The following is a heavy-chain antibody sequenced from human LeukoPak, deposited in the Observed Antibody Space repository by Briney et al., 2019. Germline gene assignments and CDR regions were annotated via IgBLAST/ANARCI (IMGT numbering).Heavy chain of an antibody. J-gene: IGHJ4*02. CDR1: GYSFTSYG. D-gene: IGHD5-12*01. CDR3: ARGVVAANTENFDY. Sequence: ASVKVSCKASGYSFTSYGTSWVRQAPGQGLEWIGWISAYNGNTNYAQKLQGRVTMTTDTSTSTAYMELRSLRSDDTAVYYCARGVVAANTENFDYWGQGTLVTVSS. V-gene: IGHV1-18*01. CDR2: ISAYNGNT.